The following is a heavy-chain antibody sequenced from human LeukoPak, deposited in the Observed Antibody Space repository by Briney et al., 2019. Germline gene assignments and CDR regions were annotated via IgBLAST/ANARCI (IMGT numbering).Heavy chain of an antibody. D-gene: IGHD3-9*01. V-gene: IGHV3-33*01. CDR2: IWYDGSNK. CDR3: ARDYYDILTGYYGGYFDY. J-gene: IGHJ4*02. Sequence: GGPLRLSCAASGFTFSSYGMHWVRQAPGKGLEWVAVIWYDGSNKYYADSVKGRFTISRDNSKNTLYLQMNSLRAEDTAVYYCARDYYDILTGYYGGYFDYWGQGTLVTVSS. CDR1: GFTFSSYG.